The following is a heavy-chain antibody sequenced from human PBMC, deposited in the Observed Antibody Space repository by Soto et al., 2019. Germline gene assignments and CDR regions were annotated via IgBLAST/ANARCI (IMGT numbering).Heavy chain of an antibody. D-gene: IGHD3-10*01. V-gene: IGHV3-23*01. CDR3: AKVLDHYGSGSKVPNYYFDY. CDR1: GFTFSSYA. Sequence: GGSLRLSCAASGFTFSSYAMSWVRQAPGKGLEWVSAISGSGGSTYYADSVKGRFTISRDNSKNTLYLQMKSLRAEDTAVYYCAKVLDHYGSGSKVPNYYFDYWGQGTLVTVSS. CDR2: ISGSGGST. J-gene: IGHJ4*02.